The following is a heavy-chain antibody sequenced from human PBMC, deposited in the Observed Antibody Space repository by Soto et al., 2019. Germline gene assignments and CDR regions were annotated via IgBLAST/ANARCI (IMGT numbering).Heavy chain of an antibody. V-gene: IGHV1-2*02. CDR1: GNTDTIYF. CDR2: INSVSGGT. Sequence: QLVQSGAEVKQPGAAVRVSCKASGNTDTIYFIHWLRLAPGQGLEWLGWINSVSGGTNYAHKFLGRVTMTRERSTTTAFMELRGLRSDDTAVYYCARGGSYYALWGQGTLVTVSS. CDR3: ARGGSYYAL. D-gene: IGHD1-26*01. J-gene: IGHJ4*02.